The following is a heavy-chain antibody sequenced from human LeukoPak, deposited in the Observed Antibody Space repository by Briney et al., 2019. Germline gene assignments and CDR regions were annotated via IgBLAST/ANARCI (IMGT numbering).Heavy chain of an antibody. V-gene: IGHV3-23*01. J-gene: IGHJ4*02. D-gene: IGHD3-9*01. CDR2: ISGSGGST. CDR1: GFTFSDYS. Sequence: GGSLRLSCAVSGFTFSDYSMSWIRQAPGKGLEWVSAISGSGGSTYYADSVKGRFTVSRDNSKNTLYLQMNSLRAEDTAEYYCAKDREYDILTGYSHGGYFDYWGQGTLVTVSS. CDR3: AKDREYDILTGYSHGGYFDY.